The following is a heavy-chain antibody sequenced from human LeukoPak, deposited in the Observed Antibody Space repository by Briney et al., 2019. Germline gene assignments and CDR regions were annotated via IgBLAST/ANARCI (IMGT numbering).Heavy chain of an antibody. CDR1: GYTFTSYD. D-gene: IGHD3-3*01. CDR2: MNPNSGNT. CDR3: ARKKEKKGPFGVVIKYYYYYGMDV. Sequence: ASVKVSCKASGYTFTSYDINWVRQATGQGLEWMGWMNPNSGNTGYAQKFQGRVTMTRNTSISTAYMELSSLRSEDTAVYYCARKKEKKGPFGVVIKYYYYYGMDVWGQGTTVTVSS. V-gene: IGHV1-8*01. J-gene: IGHJ6*02.